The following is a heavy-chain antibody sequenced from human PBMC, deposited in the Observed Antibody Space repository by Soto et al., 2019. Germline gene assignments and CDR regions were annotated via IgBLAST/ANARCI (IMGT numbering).Heavy chain of an antibody. D-gene: IGHD6-19*01. CDR2: INSDGSST. CDR1: GFTFSSYW. CDR3: AREKVSSGWYRAPYYGMDV. Sequence: GGSPRLSCAASGFTFSSYWMHWVRQAPGKGLVWVSRINSDGSSTSYADSVKGRFTISRDNAKNTLYLQMNSLRAEDTAVYYCAREKVSSGWYRAPYYGMDVWGQGTTVTVSS. V-gene: IGHV3-74*01. J-gene: IGHJ6*02.